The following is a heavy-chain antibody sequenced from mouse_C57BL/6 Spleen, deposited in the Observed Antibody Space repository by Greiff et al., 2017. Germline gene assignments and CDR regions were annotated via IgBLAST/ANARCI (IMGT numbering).Heavy chain of an antibody. CDR2: IDPSDSET. CDR1: GYTFTSYW. CDR3: ARRSGDY. Sequence: VQLQQPGAELVRPGSSVKLSCKASGYTFTSYWMHWVKQRPIQGLEWIGNIDPSDSETPYNKKFKDKATLTVDKSSSTAFLHLSSLTSDASAVYYCARRSGDYWGQGTTLTVSS. J-gene: IGHJ2*01. V-gene: IGHV1-52*01.